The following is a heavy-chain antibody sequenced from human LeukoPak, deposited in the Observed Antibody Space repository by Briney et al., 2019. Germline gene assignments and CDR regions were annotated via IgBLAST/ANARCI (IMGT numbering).Heavy chain of an antibody. D-gene: IGHD3-10*01. CDR1: GFTFSNYE. Sequence: GGSLRLSCAASGFTFSNYEVNWVRQAPGKGLEWVSYIRSSATTIYYADSVKGRFTISRDNAKNSLYLQMNSLRADDTAVYYCARTSTYGGFDPWGQGTLVTVSS. J-gene: IGHJ5*02. CDR2: IRSSATTI. CDR3: ARTSTYGGFDP. V-gene: IGHV3-48*03.